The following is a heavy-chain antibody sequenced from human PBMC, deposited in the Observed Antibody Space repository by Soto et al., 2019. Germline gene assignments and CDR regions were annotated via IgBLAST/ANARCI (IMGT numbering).Heavy chain of an antibody. CDR2: IIPILGIA. J-gene: IGHJ6*03. CDR1: GGTFSSYT. D-gene: IGHD6-13*01. Sequence: SVKVSCKASGGTFSSYTISWVRQAPGQGLEWMGRIIPILGIANYAQKFQGRVTITADKSTSTDYMELSSLRSEDTAVYYCARAFNRRIAAAGTVGYYYYYMDVWGKGTTVTVSS. V-gene: IGHV1-69*02. CDR3: ARAFNRRIAAAGTVGYYYYYMDV.